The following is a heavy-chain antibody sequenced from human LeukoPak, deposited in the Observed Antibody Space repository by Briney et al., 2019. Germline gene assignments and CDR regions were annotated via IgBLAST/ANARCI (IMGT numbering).Heavy chain of an antibody. CDR2: ITTSGGST. D-gene: IGHD6-13*01. CDR3: ARVRTIAAVGPDFDY. V-gene: IGHV1-46*01. Sequence: ASVKVSCKASGYTFTSYYMHWVRQAPGQGLEWMGIITTSGGSTSYAQNFQGRVTMTRDTSTSTVYMELTSLGSEDTAVYYCARVRTIAAVGPDFDYWGQRTLVTVSS. J-gene: IGHJ4*02. CDR1: GYTFTSYY.